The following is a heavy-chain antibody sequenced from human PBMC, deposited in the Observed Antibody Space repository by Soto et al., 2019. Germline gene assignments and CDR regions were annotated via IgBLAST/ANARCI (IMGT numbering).Heavy chain of an antibody. J-gene: IGHJ6*02. CDR2: INHSGST. D-gene: IGHD3-3*01. CDR1: GGSFSGYY. CDR3: ARGPSLRDITIFGVVNYYYYYGMDV. Sequence: PSETLSLTCAVYGGSFSGYYWSWIRQPPGKGLEWIGEINHSGSTNYNPSLKSRVTISVDTSKNQFSLKLSSVTAADTAVYYCARGPSLRDITIFGVVNYYYYYGMDVWGQGTTVTVS. V-gene: IGHV4-34*01.